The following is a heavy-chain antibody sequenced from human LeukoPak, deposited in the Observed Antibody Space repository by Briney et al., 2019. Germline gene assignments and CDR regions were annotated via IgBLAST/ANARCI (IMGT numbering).Heavy chain of an antibody. CDR2: TYYRSKWFN. D-gene: IGHD1/OR15-1a*01. J-gene: IGHJ5*02. CDR3: AREVTTAPNWFDP. CDR1: GDSVSCNSAA. V-gene: IGHV6-1*01. Sequence: SQTLSLTCAISGDSVSCNSAAWNWIRQSPSRGLEWLGRTYYRSKWFNDYAVSVKSRITVNPDTSKNHFSLQLNSVTPEDTAVYYCAREVTTAPNWFDPWGQGTLVTVSS.